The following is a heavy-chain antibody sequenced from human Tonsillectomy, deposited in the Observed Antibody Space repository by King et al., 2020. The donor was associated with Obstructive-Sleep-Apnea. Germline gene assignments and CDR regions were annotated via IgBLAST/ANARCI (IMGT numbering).Heavy chain of an antibody. J-gene: IGHJ4*02. CDR2: IYYSGST. V-gene: IGHV4-39*07. CDR3: ARDPYSYFDY. D-gene: IGHD1-26*01. CDR1: GGSISSSNYY. Sequence: LQLQESGPGLVKPSETLSLTCTVSGGSISSSNYYWGWIRQPPGKGLEWIGSIYYSGSTYYNPSLKSRVTMSVDTSKNQFSLKLTSVTAADTAVYYCARDPYSYFDYWDQGTRVTVSS.